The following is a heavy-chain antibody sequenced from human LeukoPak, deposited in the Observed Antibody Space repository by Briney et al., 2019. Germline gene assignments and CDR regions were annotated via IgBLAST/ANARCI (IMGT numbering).Heavy chain of an antibody. CDR1: GFTFSSYA. Sequence: GGSLRLSCAASGFTFSSYAMSWVRQAPGEGLEWVSTISDNSGSTYYADSVKGRFTTSRDNSKNTRYLQMNSLRAEDTAIYYCAKVSGGWYYFDYWGQGTLVTVSS. V-gene: IGHV3-23*01. J-gene: IGHJ4*02. CDR3: AKVSGGWYYFDY. D-gene: IGHD6-19*01. CDR2: ISDNSGST.